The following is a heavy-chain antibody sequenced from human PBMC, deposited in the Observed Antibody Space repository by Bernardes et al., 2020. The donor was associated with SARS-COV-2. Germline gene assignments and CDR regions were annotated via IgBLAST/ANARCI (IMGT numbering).Heavy chain of an antibody. Sequence: GGSLRLSCGASGFTFNNYWMHWVRQAPGKGLEWVSRINVDGTRTDFADSVKGRFTISRDNAKNTVYLQMNSLRAEDTAVYYCARGACKYGGCHSTIDYWGQGTLVAASS. CDR3: ARGACKYGGCHSTIDY. V-gene: IGHV3-74*01. D-gene: IGHD2-15*01. J-gene: IGHJ4*02. CDR1: GFTFNNYW. CDR2: INVDGTRT.